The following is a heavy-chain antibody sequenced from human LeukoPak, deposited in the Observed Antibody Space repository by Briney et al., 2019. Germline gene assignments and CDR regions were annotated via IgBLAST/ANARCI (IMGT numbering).Heavy chain of an antibody. CDR3: ARGPFDI. J-gene: IGHJ3*02. Sequence: PGGSLRLSCAASGFTVSSNYMSWVRQAPGKGLEWVANIKQDGSEKYYVDSVEGRFTISRDNAMNSLYLQMNSLRAEDTAVYYCARGPFDIWGQGTMVTVSS. CDR1: GFTVSSNY. V-gene: IGHV3-7*01. CDR2: IKQDGSEK.